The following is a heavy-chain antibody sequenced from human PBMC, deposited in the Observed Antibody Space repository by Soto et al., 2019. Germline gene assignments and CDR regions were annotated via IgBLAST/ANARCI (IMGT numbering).Heavy chain of an antibody. Sequence: SETLSLTCSVSGVSISDGGYYWNWIRQHPGKGLEWIGYIDDSGSTYYNPSLRSRVSMSVDTSKNQFSLRLTSVTAADTAIYYCAREMYTTRFDYWGQGAQVTVS. CDR3: AREMYTTRFDY. D-gene: IGHD1-1*01. V-gene: IGHV4-31*03. J-gene: IGHJ4*02. CDR2: IDDSGST. CDR1: GVSISDGGYY.